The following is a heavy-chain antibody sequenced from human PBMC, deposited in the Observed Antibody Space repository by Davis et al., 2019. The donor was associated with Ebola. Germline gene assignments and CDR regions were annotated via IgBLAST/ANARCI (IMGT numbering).Heavy chain of an antibody. Sequence: ASVKVSCKASGYTFTTYHIHWVRQAPGQGLEWIGIINTSAGSTFSAQKFQGRVTLTRDTSTSTVYMQLTSLTSDDTAVYYCAKDRYYDNSPLYFESETWGQGTLVTVSS. CDR2: INTSAGST. D-gene: IGHD3-22*01. V-gene: IGHV1-46*01. CDR3: AKDRYYDNSPLYFESET. CDR1: GYTFTTYH. J-gene: IGHJ4*02.